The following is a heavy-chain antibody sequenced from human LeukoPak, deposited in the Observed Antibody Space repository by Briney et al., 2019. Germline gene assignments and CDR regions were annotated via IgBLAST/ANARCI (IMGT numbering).Heavy chain of an antibody. J-gene: IGHJ4*02. D-gene: IGHD3-22*01. CDR1: GCTFSSYA. CDR3: ARGDYDSSGYPIYY. CDR2: IIPIFGTA. Sequence: SVKVSCKASGCTFSSYAISWVRQAPGQGLEWMGGIIPIFGTANYAQKFQGRVTITADKSTSTAYMELSSLRSEDTAVYYCARGDYDSSGYPIYYWGQGTLVTVSS. V-gene: IGHV1-69*06.